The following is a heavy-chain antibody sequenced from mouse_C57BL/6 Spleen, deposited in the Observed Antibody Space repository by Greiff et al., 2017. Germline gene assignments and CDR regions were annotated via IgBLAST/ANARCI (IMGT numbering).Heavy chain of an antibody. D-gene: IGHD2-1*01. CDR3: ARPAHYYGTWYFDV. J-gene: IGHJ1*03. CDR2: IYPGDGDT. Sequence: QVQLKQSGPELVKPGASVKISCKASGYAFSSSWMNWVKQRPGHGLEWIGRIYPGDGDTNYNGKFKGKATLTADKSSSTAYMQLSSLTSEDSAVYFCARPAHYYGTWYFDVWGTGTTVTVSS. V-gene: IGHV1-82*01. CDR1: GYAFSSSW.